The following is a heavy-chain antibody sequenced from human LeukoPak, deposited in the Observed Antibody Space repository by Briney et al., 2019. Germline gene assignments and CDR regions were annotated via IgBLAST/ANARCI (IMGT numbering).Heavy chain of an antibody. D-gene: IGHD6-6*01. V-gene: IGHV4-38-2*01. CDR2: IFHAGNT. J-gene: IGHJ6*03. Sequence: SETLSLTCDVSGYSITSGYYRGWFRQPPGKGLEWIGNIFHAGNTYYNPSLRSRVTISVDTSKNQFSLRLTSVTAADTAVYYCARQGGSSSPYYYYYMDVWGKGTTVTVSS. CDR3: ARQGGSSSPYYYYYMDV. CDR1: GYSITSGYY.